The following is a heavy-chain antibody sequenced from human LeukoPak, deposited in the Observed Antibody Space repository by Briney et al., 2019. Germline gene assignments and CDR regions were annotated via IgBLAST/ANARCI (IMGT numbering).Heavy chain of an antibody. Sequence: KPSETQSLTCTVSGGSISSSSYYWGWIRQPPGKGLEWIGSIYYSGSTYYNPSLKSRVTISVDTSKNQFSLKLSSVTAADTAVYYCARHGTTIAATGTRGYFQHWGRGTLVTVSS. CDR1: GGSISSSSYY. V-gene: IGHV4-39*01. D-gene: IGHD6-13*01. CDR3: ARHGTTIAATGTRGYFQH. J-gene: IGHJ1*01. CDR2: IYYSGST.